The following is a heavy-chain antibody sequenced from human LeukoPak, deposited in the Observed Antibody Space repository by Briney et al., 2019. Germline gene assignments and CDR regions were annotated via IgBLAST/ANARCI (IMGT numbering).Heavy chain of an antibody. D-gene: IGHD3-22*01. CDR1: GYTFTSYG. CDR3: ARADYYDSSGYYRSYYFDY. J-gene: IGHJ4*02. CDR2: ISAYNGNT. Sequence: GASVKVSCKASGYTFTSYGISWVRQAPGQGLEWMGWISAYNGNTNYAQKLQGRVTMTTDTSTSTAYMELRSLRSDDTAVYYCARADYYDSSGYYRSYYFDYWGQGTLVTVSS. V-gene: IGHV1-18*01.